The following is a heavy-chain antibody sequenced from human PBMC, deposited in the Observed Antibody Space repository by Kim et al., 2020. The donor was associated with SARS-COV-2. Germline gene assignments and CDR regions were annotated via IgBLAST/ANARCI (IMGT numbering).Heavy chain of an antibody. CDR1: GFTFSSYA. J-gene: IGHJ4*02. D-gene: IGHD2-2*02. Sequence: GGSLRLSCAASGFTFSSYAMHWVRQAPGKGLEWVAVISYDGSNKYYADSVKGRFTISRDNSKNTLYLQMNSLRAEDTAVYYCARTPRRGCSSTSCYRGDPFDYWGQGTLVTVSS. CDR2: ISYDGSNK. V-gene: IGHV3-30-3*01. CDR3: ARTPRRGCSSTSCYRGDPFDY.